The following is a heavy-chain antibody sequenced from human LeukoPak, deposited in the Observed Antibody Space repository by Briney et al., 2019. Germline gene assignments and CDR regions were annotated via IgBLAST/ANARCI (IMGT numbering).Heavy chain of an antibody. CDR2: IIPIFGTA. V-gene: IGHV1-69*13. Sequence: SVKVSCKASGGTFSSYAISWVRQAPGQGLEWMGGIIPIFGTANYAQKFQGRVTITADESTSTAYMELSSLRSEDTAVYYCARDVGIAAAGPNMDVWGKGTTVTVSS. D-gene: IGHD6-13*01. J-gene: IGHJ6*03. CDR1: GGTFSSYA. CDR3: ARDVGIAAAGPNMDV.